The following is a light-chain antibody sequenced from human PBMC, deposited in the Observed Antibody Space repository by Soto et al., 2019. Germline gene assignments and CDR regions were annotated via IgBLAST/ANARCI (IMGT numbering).Light chain of an antibody. CDR2: GIS. J-gene: IGKJ1*01. Sequence: EIVMTQSPATLSMSPGERATLSCRASQSVSSNLAWYQQKPGQAPRLLMYGISRRATGIPDRFSGSGSGTDFTLTISGLEPADLGVYYCQQRHNWPITFGQGTKVDI. CDR3: QQRHNWPIT. CDR1: QSVSSN. V-gene: IGKV3-11*01.